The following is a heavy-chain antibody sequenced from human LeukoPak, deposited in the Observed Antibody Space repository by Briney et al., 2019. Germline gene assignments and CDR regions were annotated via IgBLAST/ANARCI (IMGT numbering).Heavy chain of an antibody. CDR2: IYYSGST. J-gene: IGHJ4*02. CDR1: GGSISSGGYY. V-gene: IGHV4-31*03. Sequence: SETLSLTCTVSGGSISSGGYYWSWIRQHPGKGLEWIGYIYYSGSTYYNPSPKSRVTISVDTSKNQFSLKLSSVTAADTAVYYCARGQSTSPFDYWGQGTLVTVSS. D-gene: IGHD2-2*01. CDR3: ARGQSTSPFDY.